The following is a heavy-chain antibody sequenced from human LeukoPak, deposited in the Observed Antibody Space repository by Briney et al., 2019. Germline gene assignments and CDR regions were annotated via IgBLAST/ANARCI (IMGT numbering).Heavy chain of an antibody. CDR2: IYYSGST. J-gene: IGHJ3*02. CDR3: ARDRGDAFDI. CDR1: GGSISSYY. V-gene: IGHV4-59*01. Sequence: PSETLSPTCTVSGGSISSYYWSWIRQPPGKGLEWIGYIYYSGSTNYNPSLKSRVTISVDTSKNQFSLKLSSVTAADTAVYYCARDRGDAFDIWGQGTMVTVSS.